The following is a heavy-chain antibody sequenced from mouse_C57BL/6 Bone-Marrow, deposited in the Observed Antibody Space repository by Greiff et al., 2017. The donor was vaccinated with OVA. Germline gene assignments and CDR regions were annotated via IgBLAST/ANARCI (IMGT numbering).Heavy chain of an antibody. CDR3: ANYYSGYYYAMDY. D-gene: IGHD2-12*01. J-gene: IGHJ4*01. CDR2: INPYNGGT. V-gene: IGHV1-19*01. Sequence: EVQLQQSGPVLVKPGASVKMSCKASGYTFTDYYMNWVKQSHGKSLEWIGVINPYNGGTSYNQKFKGKATLTVDKSSSTAYMELNSLTSEDSAVYYCANYYSGYYYAMDYWGQGTSVTVSS. CDR1: GYTFTDYY.